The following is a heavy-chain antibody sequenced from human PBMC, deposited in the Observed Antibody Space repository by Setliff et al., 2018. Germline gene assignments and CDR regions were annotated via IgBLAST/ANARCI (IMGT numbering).Heavy chain of an antibody. V-gene: IGHV1-24*01. CDR3: ARANYYDSSGHSVYGMDV. D-gene: IGHD3-22*01. CDR1: GHILSELS. CDR2: FDPEYGKT. J-gene: IGHJ6*02. Sequence: GASVKVSCKVSGHILSELSMYWVRQAPGKGLEWIGGFDPEYGKTFDAQKFQGRVTMTEDTSTDTAYMVLSTLRSEDTAVYYCARANYYDSSGHSVYGMDVWGQGTTVTVSS.